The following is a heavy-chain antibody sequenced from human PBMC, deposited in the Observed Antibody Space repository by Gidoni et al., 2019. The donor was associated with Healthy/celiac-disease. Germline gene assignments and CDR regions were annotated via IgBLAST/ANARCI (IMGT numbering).Heavy chain of an antibody. Sequence: QVQLVESGGAVVQPGRSLRLSWAASGFTYSNYGFHWVRQAPGKGLGWVAVMWYDGRNKYYADSVKGRFTISRDNSKNTLYLQMNSLTAEDTAVYYCARPQGYGSGTYPIDYWGQGTLVTVSS. CDR3: ARPQGYGSGTYPIDY. J-gene: IGHJ4*02. V-gene: IGHV3-33*01. D-gene: IGHD3-10*01. CDR2: MWYDGRNK. CDR1: GFTYSNYG.